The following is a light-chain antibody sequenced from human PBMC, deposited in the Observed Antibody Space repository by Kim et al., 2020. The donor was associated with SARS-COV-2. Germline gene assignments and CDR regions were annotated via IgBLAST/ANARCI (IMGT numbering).Light chain of an antibody. CDR3: QQYYNWPPYT. J-gene: IGKJ2*01. CDR1: ESVGSN. Sequence: VSPGEGVTLSCRASESVGSNLAWYQQKSGQAPRLLIYGASTRATGVAARFSGGGSGTEFSLTISSLQSEDFAVYHCQQYYNWPPYTFGQGTKLEIK. CDR2: GAS. V-gene: IGKV3-15*01.